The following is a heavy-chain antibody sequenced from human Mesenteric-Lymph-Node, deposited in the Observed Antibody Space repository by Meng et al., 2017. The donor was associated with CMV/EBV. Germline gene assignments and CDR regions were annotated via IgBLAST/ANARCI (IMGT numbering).Heavy chain of an antibody. J-gene: IGHJ4*02. Sequence: GESLKISCAASGFTFKNNWMHWVRQPPGKGLLWVARIDGNGRGTSYVDSVKGRFTISRDNAKNTLYLQMNSLRAEDTAVYYCARVGLGGKYFDYWGQGTLVTVSS. D-gene: IGHD1-26*01. CDR2: IDGNGRGT. V-gene: IGHV3-74*03. CDR3: ARVGLGGKYFDY. CDR1: GFTFKNNW.